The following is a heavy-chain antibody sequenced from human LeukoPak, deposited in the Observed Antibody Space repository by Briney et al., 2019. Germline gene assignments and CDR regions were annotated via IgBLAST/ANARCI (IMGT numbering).Heavy chain of an antibody. CDR2: INHSGST. V-gene: IGHV4-34*01. D-gene: IGHD2-2*01. J-gene: IGHJ4*02. CDR3: AQDCSSTSCYLDY. Sequence: SETLSLTCAVYGGSFGGYYWSWIRQPPGKGLEWIGEINHSGSTNYNPSLKSRVTISVDTSKNQFSLKLSSVTAADTAVYYCAQDCSSTSCYLDYWGQGTLVTVSS. CDR1: GGSFGGYY.